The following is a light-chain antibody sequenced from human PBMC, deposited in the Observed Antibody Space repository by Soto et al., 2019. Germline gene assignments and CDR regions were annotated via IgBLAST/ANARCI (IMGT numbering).Light chain of an antibody. J-gene: IGKJ1*01. V-gene: IGKV3-20*01. CDR2: RAS. CDR1: QSISGNY. CDR3: QHYGSSPRT. Sequence: EIVLTQSPGTLSLSPGERATLSCRASQSISGNYLPCYRLTSGHAPRLLLSRASSRATGIPDRFSGSGSGTEFTLTISRLEPEDFALYYCQHYGSSPRTFGQGTRVDIK.